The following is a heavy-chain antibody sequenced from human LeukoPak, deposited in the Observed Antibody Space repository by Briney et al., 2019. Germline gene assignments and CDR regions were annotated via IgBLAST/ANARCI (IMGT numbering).Heavy chain of an antibody. D-gene: IGHD3-22*01. V-gene: IGHV3-30-3*01. Sequence: GGSLRLSCAASGFTFSSYAMHWVRQAPGKGLEWVAVISYDGSNKYYADSVKGRFTISRDNSKNTLYLQMNSLRAEDTAVYYCAKAYYYDSSGPFDYWGQGTLVTVSS. CDR3: AKAYYYDSSGPFDY. CDR1: GFTFSSYA. CDR2: ISYDGSNK. J-gene: IGHJ4*02.